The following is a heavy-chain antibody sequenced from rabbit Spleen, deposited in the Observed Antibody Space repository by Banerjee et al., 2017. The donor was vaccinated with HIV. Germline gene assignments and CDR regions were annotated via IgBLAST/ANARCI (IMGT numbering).Heavy chain of an antibody. CDR3: ARDVDTIYFRFSL. V-gene: IGHV1S40*01. CDR2: IYISGGST. Sequence: QSLEESGGDLVKPGASLTLTCTASGFDLSSYYYMCWVRQAPGKGLEWIACIYISGGSTYYASWAKGRFTISETSSTTVTLQMTSLTAADTATYFCARDVDTIYFRFSLWGPGTLVT. J-gene: IGHJ4*01. D-gene: IGHD1-1*01. CDR1: GFDLSSYYY.